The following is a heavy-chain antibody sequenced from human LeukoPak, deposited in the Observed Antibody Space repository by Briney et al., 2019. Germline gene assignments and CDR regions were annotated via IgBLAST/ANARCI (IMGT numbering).Heavy chain of an antibody. CDR1: GYTFTRYD. V-gene: IGHV1-8*01. J-gene: IGHJ5*02. CDR3: ARAFQDVGYCSSTSCYIVIHWFDP. CDR2: MNPNSGNT. Sequence: ASVKVSCKASGYTFTRYDINWVRQATGQGLEWMGWMNPNSGNTGYAQKFQGRVTMTRNTSISTAYMELSSLRSEDTAVYYCARAFQDVGYCSSTSCYIVIHWFDPWGQGTLVTVSS. D-gene: IGHD2-2*02.